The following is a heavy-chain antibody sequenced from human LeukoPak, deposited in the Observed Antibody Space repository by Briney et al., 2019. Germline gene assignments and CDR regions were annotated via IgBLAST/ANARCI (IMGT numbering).Heavy chain of an antibody. CDR2: VRYDGSNK. CDR3: ARGPTPSIYYGSGSYYSLDY. CDR1: GFTFSSYG. D-gene: IGHD3-10*01. J-gene: IGHJ4*02. V-gene: IGHV3-30*02. Sequence: PGGSLRLSCAASGFTFSSYGMHWVRQAPGKGLEWVAFVRYDGSNKYYADSVKGRFAISRDNAKNSLYLQMNNLRAEDTAVYYCARGPTPSIYYGSGSYYSLDYWGQGTLVTVSS.